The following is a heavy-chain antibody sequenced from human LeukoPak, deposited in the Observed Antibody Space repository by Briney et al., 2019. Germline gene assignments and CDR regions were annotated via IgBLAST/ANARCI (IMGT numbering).Heavy chain of an antibody. CDR3: ARHSFGLYYDSSGLDI. CDR2: IYYSGST. V-gene: IGHV4-39*01. CDR1: GGSISSSSYS. D-gene: IGHD3-22*01. J-gene: IGHJ3*02. Sequence: SETLSLTCTVSGGSISSSSYSWGWIRQPPGKGLEWIGSIYYSGSTYYNPSLKSRVTISVDTSKNQFSLKLSSVTAADTAVYYCARHSFGLYYDSSGLDIWGQGTMVTVSS.